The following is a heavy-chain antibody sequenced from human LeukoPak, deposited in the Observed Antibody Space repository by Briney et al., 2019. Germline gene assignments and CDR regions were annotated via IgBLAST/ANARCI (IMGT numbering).Heavy chain of an antibody. CDR1: GFTFDDYG. J-gene: IGHJ4*02. CDR3: ARGHGSGRRQFDY. V-gene: IGHV3-21*01. Sequence: GGSLRLSCAASGFTFDDYGMSWVRQAPGKGLEWVSSISSSSSYIYYADSVKGRFTISRDNAKNSLYLQMNSLRAEDTAVYFCARGHGSGRRQFDYWGQGTLVTVSS. CDR2: ISSSSSYI. D-gene: IGHD3-10*01.